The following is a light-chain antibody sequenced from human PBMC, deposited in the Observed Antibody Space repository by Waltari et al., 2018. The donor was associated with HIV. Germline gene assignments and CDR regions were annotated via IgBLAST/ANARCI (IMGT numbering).Light chain of an antibody. CDR1: QSLLHSDGKTY. J-gene: IGKJ4*01. CDR3: RQSRELPPGLT. Sequence: DVVMTQTPLSLSVTPGQPASISCKSSQSLLHSDGKTYLYWYLQKPGQPPQLLIYEVANRFSGVPDRFSGSVAGTDFTLKISRVQAEDVGVYYCRQSRELPPGLTFGGGTKVEIK. V-gene: IGKV2D-29*01. CDR2: EVA.